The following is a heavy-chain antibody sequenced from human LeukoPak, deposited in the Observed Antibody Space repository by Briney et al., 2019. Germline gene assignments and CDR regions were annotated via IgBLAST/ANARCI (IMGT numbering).Heavy chain of an antibody. J-gene: IGHJ4*02. V-gene: IGHV5-51*01. CDR1: GYIFTNYW. CDR2: IYPDDSDT. Sequence: GESLKISCKGSGYIFTNYWIAWVRQMPGKGLEWMGIIYPDDSDTRYSPSFQGQVTISADKSISTAYLQWSSLKASDTAIYYCARHSAQRWNNDYWGQGTLVTVSS. CDR3: ARHSAQRWNNDY. D-gene: IGHD1/OR15-1a*01.